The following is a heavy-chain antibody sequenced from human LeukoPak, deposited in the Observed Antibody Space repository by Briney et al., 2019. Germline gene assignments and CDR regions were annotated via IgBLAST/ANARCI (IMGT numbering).Heavy chain of an antibody. CDR1: GYSISSGYY. Sequence: KSSETLSLTCAVSGYSISSGYYWGWIRQPPGEGLEWIGSIYHSGSTYYNPSLKSRVTISIDRSKNQFSLKLSSVPAADTAVYYCARHRSPDSDFDYWGQGTLVTVSS. CDR3: ARHRSPDSDFDY. CDR2: IYHSGST. J-gene: IGHJ4*02. V-gene: IGHV4-38-2*01.